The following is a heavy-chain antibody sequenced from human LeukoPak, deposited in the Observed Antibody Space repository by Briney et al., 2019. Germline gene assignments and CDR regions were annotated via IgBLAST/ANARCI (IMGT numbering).Heavy chain of an antibody. D-gene: IGHD6-25*01. Sequence: GGSLRLSCAASGFTVSSTYMSWVRQAPGKGLEWISVIYSGGSTYYADSVKGRFTISRDSSKSTMYLQMTSLTAEDTAVYYCAKGSGTSRPYYLDYWGRGTLVTVSS. V-gene: IGHV3-53*01. J-gene: IGHJ4*02. CDR2: IYSGGST. CDR3: AKGSGTSRPYYLDY. CDR1: GFTVSSTY.